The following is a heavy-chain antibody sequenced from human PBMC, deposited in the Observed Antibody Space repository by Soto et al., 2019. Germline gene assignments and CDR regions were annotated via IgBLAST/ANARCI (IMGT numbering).Heavy chain of an antibody. V-gene: IGHV4-4*02. CDR2: IYHSGST. CDR3: AREGFGESSLYYFDY. J-gene: IGHJ4*02. CDR1: DGSISSSNW. D-gene: IGHD3-10*01. Sequence: QVQLQESGPGLVKPSGTLSLTCAVSDGSISSSNWWSWVRQPPGKGLEWIGEIYHSGSTNYNPSLKSRVTISVDKSKNQFSLKLSSVTAADTAVYYCAREGFGESSLYYFDYWGQGTLVTVSS.